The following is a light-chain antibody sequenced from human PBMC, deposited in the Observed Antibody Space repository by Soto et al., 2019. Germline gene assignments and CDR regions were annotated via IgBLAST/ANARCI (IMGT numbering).Light chain of an antibody. CDR3: QHYET. J-gene: IGKJ1*01. CDR2: GAS. Sequence: EIVLTQSPVTLSLSPWDRATLSCRASQSAGSSFLAWYQQKPGQAPRLLIYGASSRATGIPDRFRGSGSGTDFTLTISRLEPEDFAVYYCQHYETFGQGTKVDIK. CDR1: QSAGSSF. V-gene: IGKV3-20*01.